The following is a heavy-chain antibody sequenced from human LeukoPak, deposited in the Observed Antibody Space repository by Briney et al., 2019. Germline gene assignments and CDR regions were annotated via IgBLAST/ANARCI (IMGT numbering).Heavy chain of an antibody. CDR3: ARDPTKLIWEHPAGPDPFFDY. Sequence: ASVKVSCKASGYTFTSYGISWVRQAPGQGLERMGWISAYNGNTNYAQKLQGRVTMTTDTSTSTAYMELRSLRSDDTAVYYCARDPTKLIWEHPAGPDPFFDYWGQGTLVTVSS. V-gene: IGHV1-18*01. J-gene: IGHJ4*02. D-gene: IGHD1-26*01. CDR2: ISAYNGNT. CDR1: GYTFTSYG.